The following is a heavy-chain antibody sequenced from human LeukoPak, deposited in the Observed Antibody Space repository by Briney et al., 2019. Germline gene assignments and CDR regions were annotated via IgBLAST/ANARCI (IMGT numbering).Heavy chain of an antibody. J-gene: IGHJ6*02. V-gene: IGHV4-59*02. Sequence: PSEILSLTCTVSGDSVRSYYWSWIRQPPGQGLEWLGHINDRGSTNYNPSLQDRVTISIDTSKNQFSLKVNSVTAADTAVYYCVRDSRYGSGWFEDGLDFWGQGTTVTVSS. CDR3: VRDSRYGSGWFEDGLDF. D-gene: IGHD6-13*01. CDR2: INDRGST. CDR1: GDSVRSYY.